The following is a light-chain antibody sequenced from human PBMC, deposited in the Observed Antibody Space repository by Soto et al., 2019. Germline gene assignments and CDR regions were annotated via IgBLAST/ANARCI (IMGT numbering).Light chain of an antibody. CDR1: QGIGNY. Sequence: DIQLTQYPSSLSASLGDSVPITCRASQGIGNYLAWYQQKPGKVPKNLIYDASTLQSGVPSRFSGSGSGTDFTLTISSLQPEDVATYYCQKYYTAPETFGQGTKV. V-gene: IGKV1-27*01. CDR2: DAS. J-gene: IGKJ1*01. CDR3: QKYYTAPET.